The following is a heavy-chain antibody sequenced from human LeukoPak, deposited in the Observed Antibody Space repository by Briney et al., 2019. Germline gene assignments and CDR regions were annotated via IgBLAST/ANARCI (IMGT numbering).Heavy chain of an antibody. J-gene: IGHJ4*02. Sequence: ASVKVSCKASGYTFTGYYMHWVRQAPGQGLEWMGGIIPIFGTANYAQKFQGRVTITADESTSTAYMELSSLRSEDTAVYYCARSVEMATPLDYWGQGTLVTVSS. D-gene: IGHD5-24*01. CDR1: GYTFTGYY. CDR2: IIPIFGTA. CDR3: ARSVEMATPLDY. V-gene: IGHV1-69*13.